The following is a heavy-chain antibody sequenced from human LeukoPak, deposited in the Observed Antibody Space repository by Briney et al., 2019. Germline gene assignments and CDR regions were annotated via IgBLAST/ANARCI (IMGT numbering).Heavy chain of an antibody. CDR2: IYPRDSDT. J-gene: IGHJ4*02. D-gene: IGHD2-2*01. V-gene: IGHV5-51*01. Sequence: GESLKTSCKGSGYNFTTYWIGWVRQMPGKGLEWMGIIYPRDSDTRYSPSFQGQVTLSADKSISTAYLQWRSLKASDTAMYYCARQGCSGTSCCDHWGQGTLVTVSS. CDR1: GYNFTTYW. CDR3: ARQGCSGTSCCDH.